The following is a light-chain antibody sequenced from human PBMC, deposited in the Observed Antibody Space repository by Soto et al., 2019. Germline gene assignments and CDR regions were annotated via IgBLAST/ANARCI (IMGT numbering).Light chain of an antibody. J-gene: IGKJ1*01. CDR1: QYINTR. CDR3: HQRQSWPRT. CDR2: QTS. V-gene: IGKV3-11*01. Sequence: IVMTQSPLSLPVTPGEPASLPCRASQYINTRLAWYQHRPGQAPRLLIYQTSIRAAGIPARFSASGSGTDFTLTISDVQPEDFALYYCHQRQSWPRTFGQGTKVDIK.